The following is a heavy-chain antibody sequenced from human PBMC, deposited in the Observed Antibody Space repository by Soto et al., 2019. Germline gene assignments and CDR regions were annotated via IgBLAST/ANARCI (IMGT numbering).Heavy chain of an antibody. D-gene: IGHD3-10*01. CDR1: GFSFTSYG. J-gene: IGHJ6*02. Sequence: QVQLAESGGGVVQPGRSLRLSCAASGFSFTSYGIHWVRQAPGKGLEWVAVFWFDGSKKYYADSVKGRFSVSRDNAKSTLYLEMNSLRVDDTAVYYCARELLYGSGSRNFHYYGMDVWGQGTPVTVSS. CDR3: ARELLYGSGSRNFHYYGMDV. CDR2: FWFDGSKK. V-gene: IGHV3-33*01.